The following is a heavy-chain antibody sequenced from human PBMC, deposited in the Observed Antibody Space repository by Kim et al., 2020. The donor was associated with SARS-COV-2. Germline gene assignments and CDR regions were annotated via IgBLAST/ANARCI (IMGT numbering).Heavy chain of an antibody. V-gene: IGHV1-3*01. D-gene: IGHD1-26*01. J-gene: IGHJ4*02. CDR1: GYTFTSYA. CDR3: ARRALRGLYSGSLPPDY. Sequence: ASVKVSCKASGYTFTSYAMHWVRQAPGQRLEWMGWINAGNGNTKYSQKFQGRVTITRDTSASTAYMELSSLRTEDTAVYYCARRALRGLYSGSLPPDYWGQGTLVTFSS. CDR2: INAGNGNT.